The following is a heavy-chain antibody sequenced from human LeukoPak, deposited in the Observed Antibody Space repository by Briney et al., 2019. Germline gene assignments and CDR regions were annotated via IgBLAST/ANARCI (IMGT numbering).Heavy chain of an antibody. Sequence: PGGSLRLSCAASGFTFSSYAMSWVRQAPGKGLEWVSVIYSSGSTYYADSVKGRFTISRDNSKNTLYLQMNSLRAEDTAVYYCARDRGAYYYDTGYWGQGTLVTVSS. CDR1: GFTFSSYA. J-gene: IGHJ4*02. V-gene: IGHV3-66*01. D-gene: IGHD3-22*01. CDR2: IYSSGST. CDR3: ARDRGAYYYDTGY.